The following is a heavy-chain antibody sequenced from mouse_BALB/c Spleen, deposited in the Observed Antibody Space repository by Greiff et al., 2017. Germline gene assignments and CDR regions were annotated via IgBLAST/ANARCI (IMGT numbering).Heavy chain of an antibody. CDR2: IYPGNSDT. CDR3: TRGALPGRLAY. J-gene: IGHJ3*01. CDR1: GYSFTSYW. V-gene: IGHV1-5*01. Sequence: VQLQQSGTVLARPGASVKMSCKASGYSFTSYWMHWVKQRPGQGLEWIGAIYPGNSDTSYNQKFKGKAKLTAVTSASTAYMELSSLTNEDSAVYYCTRGALPGRLAYWGQGTLVTVSA.